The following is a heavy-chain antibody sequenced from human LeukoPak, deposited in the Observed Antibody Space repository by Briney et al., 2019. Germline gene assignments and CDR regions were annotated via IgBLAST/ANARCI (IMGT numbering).Heavy chain of an antibody. CDR2: INPSGGST. CDR1: GYTFTIYY. V-gene: IGHV1-46*01. CDR3: ARGLVYSYGHGYFDL. Sequence: ASVTVSFKASGYTFTIYYMHWVRQAPGQGLEWMGIINPSGGSTSYAQKFQGRVTMTRDTSTSTVYMELSSLRSEDTAVYYCARGLVYSYGHGYFDLWGRGTLVTVSS. D-gene: IGHD5-18*01. J-gene: IGHJ2*01.